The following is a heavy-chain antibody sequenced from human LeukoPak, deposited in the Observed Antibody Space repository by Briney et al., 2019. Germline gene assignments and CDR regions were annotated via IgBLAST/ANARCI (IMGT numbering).Heavy chain of an antibody. D-gene: IGHD1-1*01. CDR3: ARDVGKKPDY. CDR2: ISSDGTGT. J-gene: IGHJ4*02. Sequence: QPGRSLRLSCAASGFTFSSYWMHWVRQAPGKGLVWVSGISSDGTGTTYTDSVKGQFTISRDNTKNTLYLQLNSLRAEDTAVYYCARDVGKKPDYWGQGTLVTVSS. V-gene: IGHV3-74*01. CDR1: GFTFSSYW.